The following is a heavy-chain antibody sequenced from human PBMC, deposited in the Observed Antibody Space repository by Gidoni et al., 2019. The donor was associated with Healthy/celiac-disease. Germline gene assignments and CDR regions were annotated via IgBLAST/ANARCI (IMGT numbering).Heavy chain of an antibody. Sequence: QVQLVQSGAEVKKPGSSVKVSCKAAGGTFSSYAISWGRPATGHGLEWMGGIIPSFGTANYAQKFQSRVTITADEATSTAYMGLSSLRSEDTAVYYCARREYSSSSAHYYYYYGMDVWGQGTTVTVSS. CDR2: IIPSFGTA. D-gene: IGHD6-6*01. CDR1: GGTFSSYA. J-gene: IGHJ6*02. V-gene: IGHV1-69*01. CDR3: ARREYSSSSAHYYYYYGMDV.